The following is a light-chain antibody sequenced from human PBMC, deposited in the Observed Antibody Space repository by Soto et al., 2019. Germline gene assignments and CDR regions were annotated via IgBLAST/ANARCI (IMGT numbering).Light chain of an antibody. Sequence: EIVLTQSPGTLSLSPGERATLSCRASQSVSSSYLAWYQQIPGQAPMLLIYGASSMATGIPARFSGSGSGTDFTLTISSLEPEDFAVYYCQQYGSSRTFGQGTKVEIK. J-gene: IGKJ1*01. CDR1: QSVSSSY. CDR2: GAS. CDR3: QQYGSSRT. V-gene: IGKV3-20*01.